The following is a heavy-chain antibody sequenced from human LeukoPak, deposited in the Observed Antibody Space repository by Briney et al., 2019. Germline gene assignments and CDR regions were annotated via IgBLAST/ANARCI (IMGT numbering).Heavy chain of an antibody. Sequence: GGSLRLSCAASGFTFSSYAMHWVRQAPGKGLEWVAVISYDGSNKHYADSVKGRFTISRDNSKNTLYLQMNSLRAEDTAVYYCARGLYNWNDGYYFDYWGQGTLVTVSS. CDR3: ARGLYNWNDGYYFDY. J-gene: IGHJ4*02. CDR2: ISYDGSNK. V-gene: IGHV3-30*04. D-gene: IGHD1-1*01. CDR1: GFTFSSYA.